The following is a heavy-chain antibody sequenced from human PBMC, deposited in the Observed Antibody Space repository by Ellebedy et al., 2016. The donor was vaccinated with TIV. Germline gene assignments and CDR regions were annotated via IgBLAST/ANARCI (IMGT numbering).Heavy chain of an antibody. D-gene: IGHD2/OR15-2a*01. V-gene: IGHV4-59*01. CDR3: ARVGTELVTVEEYYYYMDV. Sequence: GSLRLSCVVSDGSIRPYYWTWIRRPPGRGLEWIGYAYHSGSTDYNPSLESRVTISVDTSKNQISLRLTSVTAADTAVYYCARVGTELVTVEEYYYYMDVWGKGTTVTVSS. J-gene: IGHJ6*03. CDR2: AYHSGST. CDR1: DGSIRPYY.